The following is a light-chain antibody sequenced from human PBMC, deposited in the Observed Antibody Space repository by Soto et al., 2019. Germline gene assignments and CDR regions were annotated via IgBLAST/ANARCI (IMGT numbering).Light chain of an antibody. J-gene: IGKJ1*01. V-gene: IGKV3-11*01. Sequence: EIVMTQSPATLSVSPGERATLSCRASQSVSSYLAWYQQKPGQAPRLLIYDASNRATGIPARFSGSGSGTDFTLTISSLEPEDFAVYYCQHRSNWPTTFGQGTKVDIK. CDR3: QHRSNWPTT. CDR1: QSVSSY. CDR2: DAS.